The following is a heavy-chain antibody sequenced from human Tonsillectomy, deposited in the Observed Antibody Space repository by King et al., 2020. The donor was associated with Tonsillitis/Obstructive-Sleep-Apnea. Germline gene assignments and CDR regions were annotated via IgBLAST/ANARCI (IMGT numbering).Heavy chain of an antibody. CDR2: INPNSGGT. D-gene: IGHD3-3*01. Sequence: VQLVESGAEVKKPRASVKVSCKASGYTFTGYYMHWVRQAPGQGLEWMGWINPNSGGTNYAQEFQGWVTMTRETAISTAYMELGRLRSDDTAVYYCARTPQQHYDFWSGYLDYWGQGTLVTVSS. CDR1: GYTFTGYY. J-gene: IGHJ4*02. CDR3: ARTPQQHYDFWSGYLDY. V-gene: IGHV1-2*04.